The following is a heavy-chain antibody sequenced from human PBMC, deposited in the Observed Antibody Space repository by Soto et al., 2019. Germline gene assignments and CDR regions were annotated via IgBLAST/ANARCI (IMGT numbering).Heavy chain of an antibody. J-gene: IGHJ5*02. D-gene: IGHD3-10*01. Sequence: SETLSLTCTVSGGSVSSGSYYWDWIRQPPGKGLEWIGYIYYSGITNYNPSLKSRVTISKDTSKNQFSLRVTSVTAADTAVYYCVRYYGSGSFHNWFDPWGQGSLVTV. CDR1: GGSVSSGSYY. CDR3: VRYYGSGSFHNWFDP. CDR2: IYYSGIT. V-gene: IGHV4-61*01.